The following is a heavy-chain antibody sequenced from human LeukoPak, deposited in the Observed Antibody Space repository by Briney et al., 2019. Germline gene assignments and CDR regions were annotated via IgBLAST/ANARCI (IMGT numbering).Heavy chain of an antibody. CDR1: GGSISSYY. V-gene: IGHV4-59*01. J-gene: IGHJ5*02. CDR3: ASLSEYCSAGSCYLGWFDP. CDR2: MYYSGST. D-gene: IGHD2-15*01. Sequence: PSETLSLTCTVSGGSISSYYWSWIRQPPGKGLEWIGYMYYSGSTNYNPSLKSRVTMSVDTSKSQFSLKLNSVTAADTAVYYCASLSEYCSAGSCYLGWFDPWGQGTLVTVSS.